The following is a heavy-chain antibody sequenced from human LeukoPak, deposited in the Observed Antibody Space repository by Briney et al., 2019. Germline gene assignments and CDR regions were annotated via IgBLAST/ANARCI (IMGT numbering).Heavy chain of an antibody. CDR3: ARSIGLTGGGVDV. Sequence: GGSLRLSCAASGFTFSDYNMNWVRQAPGKGLEWVSYITDSGNTIHYADSVKGRFTISRDNAKNPLYLQMNSLRAEDTAVYYCARSIGLTGGGVDVWGQGTTVTVSS. D-gene: IGHD3-9*01. V-gene: IGHV3-11*01. CDR1: GFTFSDYN. CDR2: ITDSGNTI. J-gene: IGHJ6*02.